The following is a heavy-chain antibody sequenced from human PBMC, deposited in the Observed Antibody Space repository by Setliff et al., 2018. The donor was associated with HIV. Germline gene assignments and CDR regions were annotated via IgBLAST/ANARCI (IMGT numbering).Heavy chain of an antibody. CDR3: ARSRTSSSSCYLVYYYYYGMDV. CDR1: GGSFSDYY. Sequence: PSETLSLTCAVYGGSFSDYYWSWIRQPPGKGLEWIGEINHSGSTNYNPSLKSRVTISVATSKNQFSLKLNSVTTADTAVYYCARSRTSSSSCYLVYYYYYGMDVWGHGSTVTVSS. D-gene: IGHD2-2*01. CDR2: INHSGST. V-gene: IGHV4-34*01. J-gene: IGHJ6*02.